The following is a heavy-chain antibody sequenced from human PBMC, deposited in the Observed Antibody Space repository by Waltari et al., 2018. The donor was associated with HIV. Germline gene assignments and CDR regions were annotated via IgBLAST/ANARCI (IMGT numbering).Heavy chain of an antibody. CDR1: GFAFSTSE. V-gene: IGHV3-48*03. Sequence: EVQVVESGGGWVQPGGSLRLSCAASGFAFSTSEMNWVRQAQWKGLEWVSYISSSGSTIYYADSVKGRFTISRDNAKNSLYLQMNSLRAEDTAVYFCARDGSSYYGLDYWGRGTLVTVSS. CDR2: ISSSGSTI. J-gene: IGHJ4*02. D-gene: IGHD1-26*01. CDR3: ARDGSSYYGLDY.